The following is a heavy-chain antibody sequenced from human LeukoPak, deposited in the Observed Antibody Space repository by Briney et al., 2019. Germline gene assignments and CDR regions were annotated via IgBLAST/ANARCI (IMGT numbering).Heavy chain of an antibody. Sequence: GGSLRLSCAASGFTFSSYSMNWVRQAPGKGLEWVSSISSSSSYIYYADSVKGRFTISRDNAKNSLYLQMNSLRAEGTAVYYCARDGASITMIVVVISYFDYWGQGTLVTVSS. CDR3: ARDGASITMIVVVISYFDY. V-gene: IGHV3-21*01. J-gene: IGHJ4*02. CDR1: GFTFSSYS. D-gene: IGHD3-22*01. CDR2: ISSSSSYI.